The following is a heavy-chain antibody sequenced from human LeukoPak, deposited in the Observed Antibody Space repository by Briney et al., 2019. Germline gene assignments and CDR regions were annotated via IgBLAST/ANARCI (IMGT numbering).Heavy chain of an antibody. CDR2: INPNSGGT. Sequence: GASVKVSCKASGYTLTGYYMHWVRQAPGQGLEWMGWINPNSGGTNYAQKFQGRVTMTRDTSISTAYMELSRLRSDDTAVYYCARDRTRTGDSSGWYHDYWGQGTLVTVSS. CDR1: GYTLTGYY. CDR3: ARDRTRTGDSSGWYHDY. J-gene: IGHJ4*02. D-gene: IGHD6-19*01. V-gene: IGHV1-2*02.